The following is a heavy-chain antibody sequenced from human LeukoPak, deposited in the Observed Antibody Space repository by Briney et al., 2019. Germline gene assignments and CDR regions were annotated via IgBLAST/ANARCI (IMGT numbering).Heavy chain of an antibody. J-gene: IGHJ4*02. CDR1: AFTLSSYE. CDR3: VRQAVSGDSGIAY. D-gene: IGHD2-21*02. CDR2: INPDGSNS. V-gene: IGHV3-74*01. Sequence: GGSLRLPCAASAFTLSSYEMNWVRQAPGKGLEWVSRINPDGSNSNYADSVKGRFTMSRDNAKNTVYLQMDSLRAEDTALFYCVRQAVSGDSGIAYWGRGTLVTVSS.